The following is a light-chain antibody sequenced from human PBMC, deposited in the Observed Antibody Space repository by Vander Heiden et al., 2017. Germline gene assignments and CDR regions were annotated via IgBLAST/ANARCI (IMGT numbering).Light chain of an antibody. J-gene: IGLJ2*01. CDR1: GMGRKP. Sequence: SCVLTQSPPGSGAPGQKATITAGRKGMGRKPVHRYQQRTGQAPFLVVYNDTKRPSTIPERFSGYNSADTATLTISRVEAGDEADYYCLMWDRDSEQMVFGGGTKVTVL. CDR3: LMWDRDSEQMV. CDR2: NDT. V-gene: IGLV3-21*02.